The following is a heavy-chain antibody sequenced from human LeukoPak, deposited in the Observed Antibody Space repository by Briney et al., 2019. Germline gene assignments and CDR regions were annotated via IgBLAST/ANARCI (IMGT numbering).Heavy chain of an antibody. CDR1: GGSISNTNW. V-gene: IGHV4-4*02. D-gene: IGHD2-8*01. CDR3: SRENGAFSPFGY. CDR2: ISLTGLT. J-gene: IGHJ4*02. Sequence: PSETLSLTCGVSGGSISNTNWWSWVRQPPGQGLEGSGEISLTGLTHYNPSLESRVTVSLDKSKNQLSLSLTSVTAADTAVYYCSRENGAFSPFGYWGQGTLVTVLS.